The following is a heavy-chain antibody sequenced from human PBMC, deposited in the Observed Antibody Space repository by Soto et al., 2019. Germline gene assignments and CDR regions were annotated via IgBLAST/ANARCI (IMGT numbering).Heavy chain of an antibody. Sequence: SETLSLTCTVSGDSISNGDYYWSWIRQPPGRGLEWIGYIDSSASTYYNPSLKSRLTMSVDMSKNQFSLRLTSVTAADTAVYYCASRYLYWGQGLLVTVS. D-gene: IGHD3-16*02. V-gene: IGHV4-30-4*01. CDR1: GDSISNGDYY. CDR3: ASRYLY. CDR2: IDSSAST. J-gene: IGHJ4*02.